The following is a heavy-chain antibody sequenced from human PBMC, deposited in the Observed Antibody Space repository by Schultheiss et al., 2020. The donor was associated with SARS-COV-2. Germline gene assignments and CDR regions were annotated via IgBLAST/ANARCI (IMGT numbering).Heavy chain of an antibody. D-gene: IGHD1-20*01. Sequence: GGSLRLSCAASGFTFSSYDMHWVRQATGKGLEWVSAIGTAGDTYYPGSVKGRFTISRENAKNSLYLQMNSLRAEDTAVYYCARSEYNWNDVYFDYWGQGTLVTVSS. CDR3: ARSEYNWNDVYFDY. J-gene: IGHJ4*02. V-gene: IGHV3-13*01. CDR2: IGTAGDT. CDR1: GFTFSSYD.